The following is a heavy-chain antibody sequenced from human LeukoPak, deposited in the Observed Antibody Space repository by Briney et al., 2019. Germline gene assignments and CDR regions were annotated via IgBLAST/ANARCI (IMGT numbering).Heavy chain of an antibody. CDR1: GFTFSSYW. CDR2: INSDGSST. D-gene: IGHD3-10*01. CDR3: ARDVASPMVRGAPGDY. J-gene: IGHJ4*02. V-gene: IGHV3-74*01. Sequence: PGGSLRLSCAASGFTFSSYWMHWVRQAPGKGLVWVSRINSDGSSTSYADSVKGRFTISRDNAKNTLYLQMNSLRAEDTAVYYCARDVASPMVRGAPGDYWGQGTLVTVSS.